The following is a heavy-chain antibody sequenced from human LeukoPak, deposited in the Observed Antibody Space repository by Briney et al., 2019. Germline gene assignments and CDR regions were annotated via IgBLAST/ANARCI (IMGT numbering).Heavy chain of an antibody. Sequence: GESLKISCKGSGYSFTNYWIGWVRQMPGKGLEWMGIIYPVDSDTRYSPSFQGQVTISAETSISTAYLQWRSLKASDTAMYYCARGGRDGYNFFGYWGQGTLVTVSS. D-gene: IGHD5-24*01. CDR3: ARGGRDGYNFFGY. V-gene: IGHV5-51*01. CDR2: IYPVDSDT. CDR1: GYSFTNYW. J-gene: IGHJ4*02.